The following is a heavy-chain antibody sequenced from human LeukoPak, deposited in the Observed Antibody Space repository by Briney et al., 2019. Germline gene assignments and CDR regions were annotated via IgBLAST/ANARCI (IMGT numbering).Heavy chain of an antibody. V-gene: IGHV3-74*01. J-gene: IGHJ4*02. CDR2: INSDGSST. CDR3: AAVSAVAGTSGRGN. Sequence: PGGSLRLSCAASGFTFSSYWMHWVRQAPGKGLVWVSRINSDGSSTSYADSVKGRFTISRDNAKNTLYLQMNSLRAEDTAVYYCAAVSAVAGTSGRGNWGQGTLVTVSS. D-gene: IGHD6-19*01. CDR1: GFTFSSYW.